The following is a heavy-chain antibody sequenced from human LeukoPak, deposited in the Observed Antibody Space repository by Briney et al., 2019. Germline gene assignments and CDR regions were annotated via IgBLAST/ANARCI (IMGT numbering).Heavy chain of an antibody. Sequence: GGSLRLSCAASGFTFSNSATSWVRQAPGEGLEWVSTLSVSGITTYYADSVKGGFTISRDNSKNTLYLQMNRLRAEDTAVYYCAKGIYSSGWSYFDYWGHGTLVTVS. D-gene: IGHD6-19*01. CDR3: AKGIYSSGWSYFDY. J-gene: IGHJ4*01. CDR2: LSVSGITT. CDR1: GFTFSNSA. V-gene: IGHV3-23*01.